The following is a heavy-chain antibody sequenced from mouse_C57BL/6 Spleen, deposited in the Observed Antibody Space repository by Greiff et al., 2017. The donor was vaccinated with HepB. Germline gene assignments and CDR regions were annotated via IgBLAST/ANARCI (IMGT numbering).Heavy chain of an antibody. D-gene: IGHD4-1*01. Sequence: QVQLQQSGAELVKPGASVKLSCKASGYTFTEYTIHWVKQRSGQGLEWIGWFYPGSGSIKYNEKFKDKATLTADKSSSTGYMELSRLTSEDSAVYCCAKHEEGTGAFGCWGQGTTVTGST. J-gene: IGHJ2*01. CDR2: FYPGSGSI. CDR3: AKHEEGTGAFGC. CDR1: GYTFTEYT. V-gene: IGHV1-62-2*01.